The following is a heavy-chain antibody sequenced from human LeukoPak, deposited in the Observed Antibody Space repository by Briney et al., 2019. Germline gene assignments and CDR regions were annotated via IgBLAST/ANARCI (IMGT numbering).Heavy chain of an antibody. Sequence: GGSLRLSCAASGFTFSSYGMHWVRQAPGKGLEWVAVISYDGSNKYYADSVKGRFTISRDNSKNTLYLQMNSLRAEDTAVYYCAKASQWLVRLDYWGQGTLVTVSS. J-gene: IGHJ4*02. CDR2: ISYDGSNK. V-gene: IGHV3-30*18. CDR3: AKASQWLVRLDY. CDR1: GFTFSSYG. D-gene: IGHD6-19*01.